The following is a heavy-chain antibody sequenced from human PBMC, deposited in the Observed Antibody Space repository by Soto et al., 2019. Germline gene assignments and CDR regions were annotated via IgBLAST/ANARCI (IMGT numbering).Heavy chain of an antibody. Sequence: SETLSLTCTVSGGSMNNYYWSWIRQPPGKGLEWIAYIYYSGTTNYNPSLKSRVSISVDTSKNQVYLQLNSVTAADTAVYYCARHPQVPYYGEGLDCWGQGTLVTVSS. CDR1: GGSMNNYY. D-gene: IGHD3-10*01. CDR2: IYYSGTT. CDR3: ARHPQVPYYGEGLDC. V-gene: IGHV4-59*08. J-gene: IGHJ4*02.